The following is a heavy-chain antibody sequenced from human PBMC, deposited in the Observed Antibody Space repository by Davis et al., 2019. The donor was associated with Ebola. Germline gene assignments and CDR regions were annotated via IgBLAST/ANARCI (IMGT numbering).Heavy chain of an antibody. V-gene: IGHV3-48*02. CDR2: ISSTGNTK. CDR1: GFTFSSYS. D-gene: IGHD1-1*01. Sequence: PGGSLRLSCSASGFTFSSYSMNWVRQAPGKGLEWLSYISSTGNTKYNADSVKGRFIISRDNAKNSLYLQMNSLRDEDTAVYYCAKDLGSGIAFYGMDGWGKGTTVTVSS. CDR3: AKDLGSGIAFYGMDG. J-gene: IGHJ6*04.